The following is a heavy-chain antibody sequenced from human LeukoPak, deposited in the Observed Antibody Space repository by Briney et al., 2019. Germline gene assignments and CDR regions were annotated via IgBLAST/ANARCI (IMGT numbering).Heavy chain of an antibody. CDR1: GFTFNSYS. CDR3: TRDRGWQQFDY. CDR2: ISSSSSTI. J-gene: IGHJ4*02. V-gene: IGHV3-48*02. Sequence: PGGSLRLSCAASGFTFNSYSMNWVRQAPGKGLEWVSYISSSSSTIYYADSVKGRFTISRDNAKYSLYLQMSSLRDDDTAVYYCTRDRGWQQFDYWGQGTLVTVSS. D-gene: IGHD5-24*01.